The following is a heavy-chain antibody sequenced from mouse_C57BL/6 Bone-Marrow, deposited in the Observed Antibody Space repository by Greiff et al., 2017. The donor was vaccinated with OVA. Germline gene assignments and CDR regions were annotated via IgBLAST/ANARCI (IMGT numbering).Heavy chain of an antibody. V-gene: IGHV1-61*01. CDR2: IYPSDSET. CDR1: GYTFPSYW. CDR3: ARMRDSNWVAY. D-gene: IGHD2-5*01. Sequence: QVQLQQPGAELVRPGSSVKLSCKASGYTFPSYWMDWVKQRPGQGLEWIGNIYPSDSETHYNQKFKDKATLTVDKSSSTAYMQLSSLTSEDSAVYYCARMRDSNWVAYWGQGTLVTVSA. J-gene: IGHJ3*01.